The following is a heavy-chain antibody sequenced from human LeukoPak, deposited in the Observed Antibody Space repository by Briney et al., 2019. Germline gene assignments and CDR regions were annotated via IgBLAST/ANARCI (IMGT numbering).Heavy chain of an antibody. J-gene: IGHJ4*02. CDR3: VRDRELNY. CDR1: GGSISSSSYY. D-gene: IGHD3-10*01. Sequence: SETLSLTCTVSGGSISSSSYYWGWIRQPPGKGLEWIGSIYYSGSTYYNPSLKSRVTISVDTSRNQFSLNLDSVTAADTAVYYCVRDRELNYWGQGTLVTVSS. V-gene: IGHV4-39*07. CDR2: IYYSGST.